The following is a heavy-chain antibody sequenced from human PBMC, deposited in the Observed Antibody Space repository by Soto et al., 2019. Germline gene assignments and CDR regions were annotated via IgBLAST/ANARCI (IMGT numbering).Heavy chain of an antibody. J-gene: IGHJ6*03. CDR3: ARGPAVHYDFWSDYSRYYYYYYMDV. CDR1: GYTFTSYD. V-gene: IGHV1-8*01. D-gene: IGHD3-3*01. CDR2: MNPNSGNT. Sequence: QVQLVQSGAEVKKPGASVKVSCKASGYTFTSYDINWVRQATGQGLEWMGWMNPNSGNTGYAQQFQGRVTMTRNTSISTAYMELSSLRSEDTAVYYCARGPAVHYDFWSDYSRYYYYYYMDVWGKGTTVTVSS.